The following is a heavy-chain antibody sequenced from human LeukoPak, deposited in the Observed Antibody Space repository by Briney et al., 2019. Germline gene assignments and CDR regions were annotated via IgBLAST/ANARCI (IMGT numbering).Heavy chain of an antibody. CDR1: GFTVNRNC. V-gene: IGHV3-53*01. J-gene: IGHJ4*02. CDR2: IYGGGGT. Sequence: GGSLRLSCAASGFTVNRNCMGWVRQAPGKGLEWVSLIYGGGGTYYANSAKGRFTISRDYSKNTLYLQMNSLRVEDTAVYYCARDSYYGSGSYYRYTFDYWGQGTLVTVSS. CDR3: ARDSYYGSGSYYRYTFDY. D-gene: IGHD3-10*01.